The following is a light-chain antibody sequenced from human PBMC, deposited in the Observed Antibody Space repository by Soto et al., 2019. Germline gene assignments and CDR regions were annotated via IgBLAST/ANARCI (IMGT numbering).Light chain of an antibody. CDR2: EVT. V-gene: IGLV2-23*02. Sequence: QSVLTQPASVSGSPGQSITISCSGTSSDVGTYNLVSWYQQYPGKAPRLMIYEVTKRPSGVSNRFSGSKSGNTASLTISGLQPEDEADYYCCSYARSSSSIFGTGTKLTVL. CDR3: CSYARSSSSI. J-gene: IGLJ1*01. CDR1: SSDVGTYNL.